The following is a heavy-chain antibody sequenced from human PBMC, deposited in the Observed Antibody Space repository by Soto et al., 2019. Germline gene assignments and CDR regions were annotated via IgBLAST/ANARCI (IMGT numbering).Heavy chain of an antibody. J-gene: IGHJ6*03. D-gene: IGHD3-16*01. Sequence: GGSLRLSCAASGFTFDDYAMHWVRQAPGKGLEWVSGISWNSGSIGYADSVKGRFTISRDNAKNSLYLQMNSLRAEDTALYYCAKEKSDYAYYYYMDVWGKGTTVTVSS. CDR3: AKEKSDYAYYYYMDV. CDR2: ISWNSGSI. V-gene: IGHV3-9*01. CDR1: GFTFDDYA.